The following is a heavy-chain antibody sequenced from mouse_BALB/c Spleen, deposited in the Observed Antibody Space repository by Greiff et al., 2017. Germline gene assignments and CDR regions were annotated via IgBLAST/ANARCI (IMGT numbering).Heavy chain of an antibody. CDR3: ARDYYGNEGFAY. CDR1: GYSITSGYY. CDR2: ISYDGSN. Sequence: EVKLMESGPGLVKPSQSLSLTCSVTGYSITSGYYWNWIRQFPGNKLEWMGYISYDGSNNYNPSLKNRISITRDTSKNQFFLKLNSVTTEDTATYYCARDYYGNEGFAYWGQGTLVTVSA. J-gene: IGHJ3*01. V-gene: IGHV3-6*02. D-gene: IGHD2-1*01.